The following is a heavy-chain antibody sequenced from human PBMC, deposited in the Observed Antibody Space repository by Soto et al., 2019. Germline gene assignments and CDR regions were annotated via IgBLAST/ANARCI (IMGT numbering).Heavy chain of an antibody. D-gene: IGHD3-9*01. J-gene: IGHJ2*01. CDR1: GGSFSGYY. Sequence: QVQLQQWGAGPLRPLETLSLTCGVSGGSFSGYYLAWIRQSPGKGLEWIGEINDRGSINYNPSLKSRVSISVDTSENHYSLHLRSVTAADTAVYYCARESHDILTGPPWVWYFDLWGRGTLVTVSS. CDR3: ARESHDILTGPPWVWYFDL. V-gene: IGHV4-34*01. CDR2: INDRGSI.